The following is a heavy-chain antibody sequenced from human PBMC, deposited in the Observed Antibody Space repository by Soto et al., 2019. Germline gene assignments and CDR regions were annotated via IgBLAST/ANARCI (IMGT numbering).Heavy chain of an antibody. V-gene: IGHV1-69*02. D-gene: IGHD3-10*01. CDR2: VNPIVSMS. CDR1: GDTFSFYT. Sequence: GASVKVSCKASGDTFSFYTINWVRQAPGLGLEWMGRVNPIVSMSNYAQKFQGRVTITADKSTNTAYMQLSSLRSEDTAIYYCAASYGSGYRAFDYWGQGIQVTVSS. J-gene: IGHJ4*02. CDR3: AASYGSGYRAFDY.